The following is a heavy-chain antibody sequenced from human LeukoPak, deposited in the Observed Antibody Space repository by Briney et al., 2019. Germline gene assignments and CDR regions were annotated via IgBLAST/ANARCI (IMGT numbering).Heavy chain of an antibody. CDR2: FDPEDGET. J-gene: IGHJ4*02. D-gene: IGHD2-2*01. CDR3: ATGDYQLMQY. CDR1: GYTLTEVA. V-gene: IGHV1-24*01. Sequence: ASVKVSCKVSGYTLTEVAIHWVRQPPGKGLEGMGSFDPEDGETIYAENFQGSVTMTEDTSTDIAYMELSSLRSEDTAVYFCATGDYQLMQYWGQGTLVTVSS.